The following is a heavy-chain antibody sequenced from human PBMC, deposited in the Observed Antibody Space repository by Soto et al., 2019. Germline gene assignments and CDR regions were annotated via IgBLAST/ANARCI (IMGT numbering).Heavy chain of an antibody. CDR1: GYTFTSYG. CDR3: ARYPLSGWDHYSYYGMDV. J-gene: IGHJ6*02. V-gene: IGHV1-18*01. D-gene: IGHD6-19*01. CDR2: ISAYNGNT. Sequence: QVQLVQSGAEVKKPGASVKVSCRASGYTFTSYGISWVRQAPGQGLEWMGWISAYNGNTNYAQKLQDRVTMTTDTSTSTAYMELSSLRSDDTAVYYCARYPLSGWDHYSYYGMDVWGQGTTVTVSS.